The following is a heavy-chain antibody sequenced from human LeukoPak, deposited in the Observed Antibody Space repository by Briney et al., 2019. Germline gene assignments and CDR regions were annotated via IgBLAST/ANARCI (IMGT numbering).Heavy chain of an antibody. CDR1: GFTFSSYS. J-gene: IGHJ4*02. CDR3: ARGPRDLYYYDTSGYLDY. V-gene: IGHV3-48*01. D-gene: IGHD3-22*01. CDR2: ISSSSSTI. Sequence: GGSLRLSCAASGFTFSSYSMNWVRQAPGKGLEWVSYISSSSSTIYYADSVKGRFTISRDNAKNSLYLQMNSLRAEDTAVYYCARGPRDLYYYDTSGYLDYWGQGTLVTVSS.